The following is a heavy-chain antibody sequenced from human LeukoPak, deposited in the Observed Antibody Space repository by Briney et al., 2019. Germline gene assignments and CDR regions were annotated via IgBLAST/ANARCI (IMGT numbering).Heavy chain of an antibody. D-gene: IGHD3-10*01. CDR1: GGSFSGYY. V-gene: IGHV4-34*01. CDR2: INHSGST. CDR3: ARGPYYYGSGSYYRVRSYFDY. Sequence: PSETLSLTCAVYGGSFSGYYWSWIRQPPGKGLEWIGEINHSGSTNYSPSLKSRVTISVDTSKNQFSLKLSPVTAADTAVYYCARGPYYYGSGSYYRVRSYFDYWGQGTLVTVSS. J-gene: IGHJ4*02.